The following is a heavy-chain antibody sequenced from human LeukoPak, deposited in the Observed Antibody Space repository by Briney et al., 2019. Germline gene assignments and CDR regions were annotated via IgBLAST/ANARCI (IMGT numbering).Heavy chain of an antibody. D-gene: IGHD4-17*01. Sequence: GASVKVSCKASGYTFTGYYMHWVRQAPGQGLEWMGWISSYNGNTNYAQKLQDRVTMTTDTSTSTAYMELRSLRSDDTAVYYCARDYGDYLLFDYWGQGTLVTVSS. CDR3: ARDYGDYLLFDY. V-gene: IGHV1-18*04. CDR2: ISSYNGNT. CDR1: GYTFTGYY. J-gene: IGHJ4*02.